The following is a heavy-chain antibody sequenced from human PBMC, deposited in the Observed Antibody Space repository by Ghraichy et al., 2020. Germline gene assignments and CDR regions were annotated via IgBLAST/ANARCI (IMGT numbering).Heavy chain of an antibody. J-gene: IGHJ3*02. CDR3: AREGQSPRPNYYDSSGYYSHDAFDI. Sequence: GGSLRLSCAASGFTFSSYSMNWVRQAPGKGLEWVSYISSSSSTIYYADSVKGRFTISRDNAKNSLYLQMNSLRDEDTAVYYCAREGQSPRPNYYDSSGYYSHDAFDIWGQGTMVTVSS. CDR1: GFTFSSYS. CDR2: ISSSSSTI. D-gene: IGHD3-22*01. V-gene: IGHV3-48*02.